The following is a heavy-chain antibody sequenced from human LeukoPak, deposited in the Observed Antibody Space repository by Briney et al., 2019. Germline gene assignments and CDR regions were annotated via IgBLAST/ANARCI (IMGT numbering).Heavy chain of an antibody. CDR3: AREPASAGNVDY. CDR2: INSSGGST. CDR1: GYTFTSYY. Sequence: ASVKVSCKTSGYTFTSYYIHWVRQAPGQGLEWMGVINSSGGSTSYAQKFQGRVTMTRDTSTSTVYMEMSSLRSEDTAVYYCAREPASAGNVDYWGQGTLVTVSS. D-gene: IGHD6-13*01. V-gene: IGHV1-46*01. J-gene: IGHJ4*02.